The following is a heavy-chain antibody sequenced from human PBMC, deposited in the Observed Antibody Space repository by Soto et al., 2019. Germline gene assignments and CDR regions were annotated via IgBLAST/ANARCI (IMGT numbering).Heavy chain of an antibody. CDR3: AKDGSSTVTTSLGDY. CDR2: ISYDGSNK. J-gene: IGHJ4*02. V-gene: IGHV3-30*18. Sequence: QVQLVESGGGVVQPGRSLRLSCAASGFTFSSYGMHWVRQAPGKGLEWVAVISYDGSNKYYADSVKGRFTISRDNSKNTLYLQMNSLRAEDTAVYYCAKDGSSTVTTSLGDYWGQGTLVTVSS. D-gene: IGHD4-4*01. CDR1: GFTFSSYG.